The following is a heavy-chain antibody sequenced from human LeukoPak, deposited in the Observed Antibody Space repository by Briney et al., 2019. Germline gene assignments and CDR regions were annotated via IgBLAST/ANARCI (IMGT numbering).Heavy chain of an antibody. CDR3: ARGGIYYDSSGYCSDH. J-gene: IGHJ4*02. Sequence: SETLSLTCTVSGGSISSHYWSWIRQPPGKGLEWIGYIYYSGSTSYNPSLKSRVTISVDTSKNQFSLKLSSVTAADTAVYYCARGGIYYDSSGYCSDHWGQGTLVTVSS. CDR2: IYYSGST. D-gene: IGHD3-22*01. CDR1: GGSISSHY. V-gene: IGHV4-59*11.